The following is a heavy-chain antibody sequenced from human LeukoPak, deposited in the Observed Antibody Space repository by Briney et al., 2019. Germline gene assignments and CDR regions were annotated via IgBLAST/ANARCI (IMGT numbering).Heavy chain of an antibody. V-gene: IGHV3-53*01. J-gene: IGHJ4*02. CDR3: ARVSSGYGDY. Sequence: GGPLRLSCAVSGLPVRSNYMRWVRQAPGRGRECVSVICRGGCTYLLDSVKGRFTISIDNSKSTLYLQMNSLRAEDTAVYYCARVSSGYGDYWGQGTLVTVSS. D-gene: IGHD3-22*01. CDR1: GLPVRSNY. CDR2: ICRGGCT.